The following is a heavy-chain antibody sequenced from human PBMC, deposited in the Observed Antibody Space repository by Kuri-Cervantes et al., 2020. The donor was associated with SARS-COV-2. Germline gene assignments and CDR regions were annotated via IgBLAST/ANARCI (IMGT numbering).Heavy chain of an antibody. V-gene: IGHV4-59*01. CDR3: AREGASSSWVLFDY. CDR2: IYYSGST. J-gene: IGHJ4*02. CDR1: GGSISSYY. Sequence: ESLKISCTVSGGSISSYYWSWIRQPPGKGLEWIGYIYYSGSTNYNPSLKSRVTISVDTSKNQFSLKLSSVTAADTAVYYCAREGASSSWVLFDYWGQGTLVTVSS. D-gene: IGHD6-13*01.